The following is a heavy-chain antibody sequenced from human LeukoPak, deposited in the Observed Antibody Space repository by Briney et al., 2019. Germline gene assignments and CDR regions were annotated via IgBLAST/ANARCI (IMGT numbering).Heavy chain of an antibody. V-gene: IGHV3-66*01. CDR1: GFTVSSNY. Sequence: PVGSLRLSCAASGFTVSSNYMSWVRQAPGKGLEWVSVIYSGGSTYYADSVKGRFTISRDNSKNTLYLQMNSLRAEDTAVYYCARVIQAYGRFDPWGQGTLVTVSS. J-gene: IGHJ5*02. CDR3: ARVIQAYGRFDP. D-gene: IGHD1-14*01. CDR2: IYSGGST.